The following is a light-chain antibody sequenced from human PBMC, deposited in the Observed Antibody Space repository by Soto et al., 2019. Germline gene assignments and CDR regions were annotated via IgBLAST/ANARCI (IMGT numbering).Light chain of an antibody. J-gene: IGKJ5*01. CDR2: GAS. CDR1: QSVSNNY. CDR3: QQYGSSSIT. V-gene: IGKV3-20*01. Sequence: NVCTTSTGNLSLSPGERATLSRRASQSVSNNYLAWYQQKPGQAPRLLIYGASSRATGIPDRFSGSGSGTDFTLTISRLEPEDFAVYYCQQYGSSSITFGQGTRLEIK.